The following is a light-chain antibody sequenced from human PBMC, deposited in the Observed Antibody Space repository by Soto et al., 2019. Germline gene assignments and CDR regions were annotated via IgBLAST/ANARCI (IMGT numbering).Light chain of an antibody. CDR2: EVT. Sequence: QSALTQPASVSGSPGQSITISCTRTSSDVWSFNFVSWYQQHPDKAPQVLIYEVTKRPPGVSNRFSGSKSGNTASLTISGLQADDEADYYCCSDAGSSSYVFGTGTQLTVL. J-gene: IGLJ1*01. V-gene: IGLV2-23*02. CDR3: CSDAGSSSYV. CDR1: SSDVWSFNF.